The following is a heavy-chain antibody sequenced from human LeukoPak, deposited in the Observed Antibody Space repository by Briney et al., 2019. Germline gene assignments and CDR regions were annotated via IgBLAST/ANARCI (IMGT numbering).Heavy chain of an antibody. CDR2: ISAYNGNT. V-gene: IGHV1-18*01. D-gene: IGHD2-2*02. J-gene: IGHJ5*02. CDR3: ARDPGYCSSTSCYRISWFDP. Sequence: ASVKVSCKASGYTFTSYGISWVRQAPRQGLEWMGWISAYNGNTNYAQKLQGRVTMTTDTSTSTAYMELRSLRSDDTAVYYCARDPGYCSSTSCYRISWFDPWGQGTLVTVSS. CDR1: GYTFTSYG.